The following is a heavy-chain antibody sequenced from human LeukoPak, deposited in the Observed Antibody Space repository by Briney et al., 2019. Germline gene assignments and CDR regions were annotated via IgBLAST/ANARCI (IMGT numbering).Heavy chain of an antibody. J-gene: IGHJ4*02. CDR1: GFTFSSYA. CDR2: ISGSGGST. D-gene: IGHD6-19*01. CDR3: AKAQGYSSGNYFDY. V-gene: IGHV3-23*01. Sequence: PGGSLRLSCAASGFTFSSYATSWVRQAPGKGLEWVSAISGSGGSTYYADSVKGRFTISRDNSKNTLYLQMNSLRAEDTAVYYCAKAQGYSSGNYFDYWGQGTLVTVSS.